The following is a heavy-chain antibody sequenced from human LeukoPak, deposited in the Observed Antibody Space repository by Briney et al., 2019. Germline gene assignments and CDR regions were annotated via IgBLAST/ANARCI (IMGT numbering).Heavy chain of an antibody. D-gene: IGHD3-22*01. V-gene: IGHV1-2*02. CDR2: INPNSGGT. CDR1: GYTFTGYY. CDR3: AREDLYYYDSSGSEYFQH. J-gene: IGHJ1*01. Sequence: EASVKVSCKASGYTFTGYYMHWVRHAPGQGLEWMGWINPNSGGTNYAQKFQGRVTMTRDTSISTAYMELSRLRSDDTAVYYCAREDLYYYDSSGSEYFQHRGQGTLVTVSS.